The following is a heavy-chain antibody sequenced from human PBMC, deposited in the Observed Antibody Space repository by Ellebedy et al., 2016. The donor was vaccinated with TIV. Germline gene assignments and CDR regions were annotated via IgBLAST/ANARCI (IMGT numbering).Heavy chain of an antibody. D-gene: IGHD5-12*01. CDR2: ISYDGSNK. J-gene: IGHJ4*02. Sequence: GESLKISCAASGFTFSSYGMHWVRQAPGKGLEWVAVISYDGSNKYYADSVKGRFTTSRDNSKNTLYLQMNSLRAEDTAVYYCAKDLYSGYDNLFDYWGQGTLVTVSS. CDR1: GFTFSSYG. V-gene: IGHV3-30*18. CDR3: AKDLYSGYDNLFDY.